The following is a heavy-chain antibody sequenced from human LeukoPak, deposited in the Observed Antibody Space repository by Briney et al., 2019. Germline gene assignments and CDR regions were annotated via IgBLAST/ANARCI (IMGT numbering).Heavy chain of an antibody. J-gene: IGHJ4*02. Sequence: KTGGSLRLSCAASGFTFSSHWMHWVRQGPGKGLVWVSRINSDGSSPTYEDSVKGRFTISRDNAKNTLYLQMKSLRAEDTAVYYCERVPRGVRYSSSWSGYIDYWAQGTLVTVSS. V-gene: IGHV3-74*01. D-gene: IGHD6-13*01. CDR1: GFTFSSHW. CDR2: INSDGSSP. CDR3: ERVPRGVRYSSSWSGYIDY.